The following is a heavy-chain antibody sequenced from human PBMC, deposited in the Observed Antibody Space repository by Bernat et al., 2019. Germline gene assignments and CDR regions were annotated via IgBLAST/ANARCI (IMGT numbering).Heavy chain of an antibody. Sequence: EVQLVESGGGLVKPGGSLRLSCGTSGFTFSGYSMNWVRQAPGKGLEWVSYISSTGSHIYYADYVKGRFTDSRDNTKNSLFLQMTSLRVEDTALYFCAREAIVAGYSMDVWGRGTTVSVS. V-gene: IGHV3-21*05. CDR2: ISSTGSHI. CDR1: GFTFSGYS. J-gene: IGHJ6*03. CDR3: AREAIVAGYSMDV. D-gene: IGHD2-15*01.